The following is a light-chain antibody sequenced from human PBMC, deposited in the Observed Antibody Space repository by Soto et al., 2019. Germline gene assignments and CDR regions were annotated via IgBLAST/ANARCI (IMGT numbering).Light chain of an antibody. CDR1: QSVGSW. V-gene: IGKV1-5*01. J-gene: IGKJ1*01. Sequence: DIQLTQSPSTLSASVGDRVSITCWDSQSVGSWLAWHQKKPGKAPKLLIFDGTYLESGVPSRFSGSGSGTEFTLTINDLQPDDSATYYCQQYESHSEAFGQGTKVEVK. CDR2: DGT. CDR3: QQYESHSEA.